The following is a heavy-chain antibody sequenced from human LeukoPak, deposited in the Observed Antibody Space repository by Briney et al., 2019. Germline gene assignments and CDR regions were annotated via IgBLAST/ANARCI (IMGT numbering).Heavy chain of an antibody. V-gene: IGHV4-59*01. CDR3: AREVRGVIITSPRPYYYYGMDV. D-gene: IGHD3-10*01. Sequence: SETLSLTCTVSGGSISSYYWSWIRQPPGKGLEWIGYIYYSGSTNYNPSLKSRVTISVDTSKNQFSLKLSSVTAADTAVYYCAREVRGVIITSPRPYYYYGMDVWGQGTTVTVSS. CDR1: GGSISSYY. CDR2: IYYSGST. J-gene: IGHJ6*02.